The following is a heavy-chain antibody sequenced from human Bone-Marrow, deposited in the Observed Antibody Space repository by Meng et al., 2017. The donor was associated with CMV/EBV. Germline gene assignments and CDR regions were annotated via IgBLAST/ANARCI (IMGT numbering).Heavy chain of an antibody. CDR3: ARAMVRGVQRYFDY. J-gene: IGHJ4*02. Sequence: QGSAPVLVSPSETLSLTCPVSGGSISSYYWSWIRQPAGKGLEWIGRIYTSGSTNYNPSLKSRVTMSVDTSKNQFSLKLSSVTAADTAVYYCARAMVRGVQRYFDYWGQGTLVTVSS. D-gene: IGHD3-10*01. CDR1: GGSISSYY. V-gene: IGHV4-4*07. CDR2: IYTSGST.